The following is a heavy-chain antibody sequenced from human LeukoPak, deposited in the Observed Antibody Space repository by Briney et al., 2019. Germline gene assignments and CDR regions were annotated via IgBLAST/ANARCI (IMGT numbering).Heavy chain of an antibody. D-gene: IGHD4-17*01. CDR2: ISISGTKT. J-gene: IGHJ4*02. Sequence: GGSLRPSCAASEFDFSTHAMTWVRQAPGKGLEWVSAISISGTKTYYADSVKGRFTISRDNSKNTLYLQMYSLRAEDTAVYYCANEIRPNDYWGQGTLVTVSS. CDR3: ANEIRPNDY. CDR1: EFDFSTHA. V-gene: IGHV3-23*01.